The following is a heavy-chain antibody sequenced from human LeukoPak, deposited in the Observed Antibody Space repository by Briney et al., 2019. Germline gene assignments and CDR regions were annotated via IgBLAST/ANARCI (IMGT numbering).Heavy chain of an antibody. J-gene: IGHJ4*02. CDR3: ARESREYSSSWYLSNYFDY. CDR2: IYYSGST. D-gene: IGHD6-13*01. CDR1: GGSISSSSYY. Sequence: PSETLSLTCTVSGGSISSSSYYWGWIRQPPGKGLEWIGSIYYSGSTYYNPSLKSRVTISVDTSKNQFSLKLSSVTAEDTAVYYCARESREYSSSWYLSNYFDYWGQGTLVTVSS. V-gene: IGHV4-39*07.